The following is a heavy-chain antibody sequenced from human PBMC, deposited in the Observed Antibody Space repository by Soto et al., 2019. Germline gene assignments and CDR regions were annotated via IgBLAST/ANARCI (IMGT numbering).Heavy chain of an antibody. V-gene: IGHV5-51*01. CDR1: GYSFTTNW. D-gene: IGHD4-4*01. Sequence: GESLKISCQGSGYSFTTNWITWVRRMPGKGLEWMGIIYPTDSNTGYSPSFQGQVTISVDKSISTAYLQWSSLKASDTAMYYCAGVGHFASTVIDYWGQGTLVTVSS. CDR2: IYPTDSNT. J-gene: IGHJ4*02. CDR3: AGVGHFASTVIDY.